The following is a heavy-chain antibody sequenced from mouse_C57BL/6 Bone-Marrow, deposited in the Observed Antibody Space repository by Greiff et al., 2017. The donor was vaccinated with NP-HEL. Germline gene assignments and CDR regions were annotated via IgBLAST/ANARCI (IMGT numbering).Heavy chain of an antibody. V-gene: IGHV6-3*01. D-gene: IGHD2-3*01. CDR2: IRLKSDNYAT. CDR3: AGDGYPDY. Sequence: EVKLVESGGGLVQPGGSMKLSCVASGFTFSNYWMNWVRQSPEKGLEWVAQIRLKSDNYATHYAESVKGRFTISRDDSKSSVYLQMNNLRAEGTGIYYCAGDGYPDYWGQGTTLTVSS. J-gene: IGHJ2*01. CDR1: GFTFSNYW.